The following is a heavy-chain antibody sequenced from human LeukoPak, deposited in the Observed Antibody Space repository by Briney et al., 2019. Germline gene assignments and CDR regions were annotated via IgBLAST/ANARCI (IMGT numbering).Heavy chain of an antibody. CDR3: ARDFPYCSGGSCSVY. J-gene: IGHJ4*02. V-gene: IGHV3-21*01. D-gene: IGHD2-15*01. CDR2: ISSSSSYI. Sequence: PGGSLRLSCAASGFTFSSYSMNWVRQAPGKGLEWVSSISSSSSYIYYADSVKGRFTISRDNAKNSLYLQMNSLRAGDTAVYYCARDFPYCSGGSCSVYWGQGTLVTVSS. CDR1: GFTFSSYS.